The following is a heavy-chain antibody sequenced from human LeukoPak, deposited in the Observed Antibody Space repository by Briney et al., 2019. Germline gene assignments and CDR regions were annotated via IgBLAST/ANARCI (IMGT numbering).Heavy chain of an antibody. V-gene: IGHV3-7*01. CDR2: IKPDGSVG. J-gene: IGHJ4*02. Sequence: GGSLRLSCAASGFTFSNYWMTWVRQAPGKGLEWVANIKPDGSVGYYVDSVRGRFIISRDNAGNSLYLQMNSLRVEDTAVYYCTQNLVAAAGDHWGQGTLLIVSS. D-gene: IGHD6-13*01. CDR1: GFTFSNYW. CDR3: TQNLVAAAGDH.